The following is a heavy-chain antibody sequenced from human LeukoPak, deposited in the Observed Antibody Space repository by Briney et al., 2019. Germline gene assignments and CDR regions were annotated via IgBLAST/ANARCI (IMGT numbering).Heavy chain of an antibody. D-gene: IGHD2-15*01. CDR1: GGSISSGGYY. CDR2: INHSGST. CDR3: ARDQYCSGGSCYREYYYYYYGMDV. J-gene: IGHJ6*02. V-gene: IGHV4-39*07. Sequence: PSETLSLTCTVSGGSISSGGYYWSWIRQPPGKGLEWIGEINHSGSTNYNPSLKSRVTISVDTSKNQFSLKLSSVTAADTAVYYCARDQYCSGGSCYREYYYYYYGMDVWGQGTTVTVSS.